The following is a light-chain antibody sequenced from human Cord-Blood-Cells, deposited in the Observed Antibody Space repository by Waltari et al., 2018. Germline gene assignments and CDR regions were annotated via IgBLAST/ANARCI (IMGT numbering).Light chain of an antibody. V-gene: IGLV2-14*01. CDR2: DVS. CDR3: SSYTSSSTYV. Sequence: QSALTQPASVSGSPGQSITISCPGTSIDVGGYNHVSWYQQHPGKAPKLMIYDVSKRPSGVSNRFSGSKSGNTASLTISGLQAEDEADYYCSSYTSSSTYVFGTGTKVTVL. J-gene: IGLJ1*01. CDR1: SIDVGGYNH.